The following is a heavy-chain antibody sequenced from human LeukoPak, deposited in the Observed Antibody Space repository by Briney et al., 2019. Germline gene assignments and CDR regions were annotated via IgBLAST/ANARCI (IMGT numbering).Heavy chain of an antibody. Sequence: GGSLRLSCAVSGITFSSYWMHWVRQDPGRGLLWVSRINTQGTYTNYADSVKGRFTISRDNAKNTLYLQMSSLRADDTAVYYCVINLGDYNDFWGQGTLVSVSS. J-gene: IGHJ4*02. CDR3: VINLGDYNDF. CDR1: GITFSSYW. V-gene: IGHV3-74*01. D-gene: IGHD3-10*01. CDR2: INTQGTYT.